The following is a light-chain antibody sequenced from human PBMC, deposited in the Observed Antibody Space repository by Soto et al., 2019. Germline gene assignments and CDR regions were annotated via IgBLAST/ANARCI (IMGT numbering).Light chain of an antibody. V-gene: IGKV1-39*01. CDR1: QSISRY. CDR2: AAS. J-gene: IGKJ2*01. CDR3: QQSYSTLYT. Sequence: DIQMTQSPSSLSASVGDRVTITCRASQSISRYLNWYQQKVGKAPKLMIYAASTLQSGVPSRFSGSGSGTDFTLTISSLQPEDCATYYCQQSYSTLYTFGQGTKLDIK.